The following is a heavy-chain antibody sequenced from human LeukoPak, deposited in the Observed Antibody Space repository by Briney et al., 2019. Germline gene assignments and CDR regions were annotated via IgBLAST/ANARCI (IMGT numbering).Heavy chain of an antibody. CDR2: IYYSGST. J-gene: IGHJ4*02. CDR1: GGSISSGDYY. D-gene: IGHD3-10*01. V-gene: IGHV4-30-4*01. CDR3: ARDHYYGSGSTYDY. Sequence: SQTLSLTCTVSGGSISSGDYYWSWIRQPPGKGLEWIGYIYYSGSTYYNPSLKSRVTISVDTSKNQFSLKLSSVTAADTAVCYCARDHYYGSGSTYDYWGQGTLVTVSS.